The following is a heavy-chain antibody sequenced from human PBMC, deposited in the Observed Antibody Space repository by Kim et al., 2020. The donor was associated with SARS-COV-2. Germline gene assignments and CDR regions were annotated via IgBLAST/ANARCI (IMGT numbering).Heavy chain of an antibody. V-gene: IGHV1-69*02. D-gene: IGHD6-13*01. J-gene: IGHJ4*02. Sequence: AIATYPQKFQGRATITADKSTSTAYMELSSLRSEDTAVYYCASHSSSWDYWGQGTLVTVSS. CDR3: ASHSSSWDY. CDR2: AIA.